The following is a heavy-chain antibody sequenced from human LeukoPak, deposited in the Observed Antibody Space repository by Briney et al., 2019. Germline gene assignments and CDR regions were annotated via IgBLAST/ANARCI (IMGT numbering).Heavy chain of an antibody. V-gene: IGHV1-18*01. CDR1: GYTFTSYG. J-gene: IGHJ4*02. Sequence: ASVKVSCKASGYTFTSYGISSVRPAPGQGLEWMGWICAFNGNTNYAQKLQGKVTMTTDTSTSTAYMKLRSPRSDDTAVYYCARDYGPTHYYGSGTLLSPDYWGQGTLVTVSS. CDR2: ICAFNGNT. D-gene: IGHD3-10*01. CDR3: ARDYGPTHYYGSGTLLSPDY.